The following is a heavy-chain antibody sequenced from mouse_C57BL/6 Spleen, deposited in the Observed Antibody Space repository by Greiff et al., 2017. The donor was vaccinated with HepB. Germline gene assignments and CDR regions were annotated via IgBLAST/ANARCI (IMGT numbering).Heavy chain of an antibody. V-gene: IGHV3-6*01. D-gene: IGHD4-1*01. CDR2: ISYDGSN. CDR3: ARLGRRGYYFDY. Sequence: EVKLQESGPGLVKPSQSLSLTCSVTGYSITSGYYWNWIRQFPGNKLEWMGYISYDGSNNYNPSLKNRISITRDTSKNQFFLKLNSVTTEDTATYYCARLGRRGYYFDYWGQGTTLTVSS. J-gene: IGHJ2*01. CDR1: GYSITSGYY.